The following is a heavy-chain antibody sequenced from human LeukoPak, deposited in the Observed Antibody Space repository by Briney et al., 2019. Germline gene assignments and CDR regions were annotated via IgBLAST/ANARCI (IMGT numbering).Heavy chain of an antibody. D-gene: IGHD3-22*01. Sequence: KAGGSLRLSCAASGFTFSDYYMSWIRQAPGKGLERVSYISSSDSTIYYADSVKGRFTISRDNAKNSLYLQMNSLRAEDTAVYYCARDRPYYYDSSGYYGFWGQGTLVTVSS. CDR2: ISSSDSTI. J-gene: IGHJ4*02. CDR1: GFTFSDYY. V-gene: IGHV3-11*01. CDR3: ARDRPYYYDSSGYYGF.